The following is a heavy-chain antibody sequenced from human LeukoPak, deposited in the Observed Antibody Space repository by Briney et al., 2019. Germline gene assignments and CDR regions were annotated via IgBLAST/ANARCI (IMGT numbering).Heavy chain of an antibody. J-gene: IGHJ6*02. CDR1: GFTFISYG. CDR3: AKARPAIAARVGYYYGMDV. CDR2: ISYDGSNK. V-gene: IGHV3-30*18. Sequence: GGSLRLSCAASGFTFISYGMHWVRQAPGKGLEWVAAISYDGSNKYYADSVKGRFTISRDNSKNTLYLQMNTLRAEDTAVYYCAKARPAIAARVGYYYGMDVWGQGTRSPSP. D-gene: IGHD6-6*01.